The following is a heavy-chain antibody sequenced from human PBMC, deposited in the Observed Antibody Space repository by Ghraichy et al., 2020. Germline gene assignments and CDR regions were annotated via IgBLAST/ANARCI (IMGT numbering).Heavy chain of an antibody. CDR2: IYYSGST. CDR1: GGSISSGGYY. V-gene: IGHV4-31*03. CDR3: ASILQDYYDSSGYATHAFDI. D-gene: IGHD3-22*01. J-gene: IGHJ3*02. Sequence: SETLSLTCTVSGGSISSGGYYWSWIRQHPGKGLEWIGYIYYSGSTYYNPSLKSRVTISVDTSKNQFSLKLSSVTAADTAVYYCASILQDYYDSSGYATHAFDIWGQGTMVTVSS.